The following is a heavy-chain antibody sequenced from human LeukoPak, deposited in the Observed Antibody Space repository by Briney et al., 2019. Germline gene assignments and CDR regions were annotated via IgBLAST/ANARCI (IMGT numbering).Heavy chain of an antibody. J-gene: IGHJ6*03. CDR3: ARVDYYYYYYMDV. V-gene: IGHV1-2*02. Sequence: VSVKVSCKASGYTFTGYYMHWVRQAPGQGLEWMGWINPNSGGTNYAQKFQGRVTMTRDTSISTAYMELSRLRSDDTAVYYCARVDYYYYYYMDVWGKGTTVTVSS. CDR2: INPNSGGT. CDR1: GYTFTGYY.